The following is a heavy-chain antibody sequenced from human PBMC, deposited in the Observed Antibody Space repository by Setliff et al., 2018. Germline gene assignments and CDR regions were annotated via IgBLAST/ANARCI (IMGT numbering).Heavy chain of an antibody. V-gene: IGHV3-23*01. CDR1: AFTFNKYA. Sequence: GGSLRLSCAASAFTFNKYAVTWLRQAPGKGLEWVSSITVSGHTTYADSVEGRFSISRDNSRNTLYLQMNSLRAEDTASYFCSRDPNGDYVGAFDSWSQGARVTVSS. CDR3: SRDPNGDYVGAFDS. CDR2: ITVSGHTT. J-gene: IGHJ5*01. D-gene: IGHD4-17*01.